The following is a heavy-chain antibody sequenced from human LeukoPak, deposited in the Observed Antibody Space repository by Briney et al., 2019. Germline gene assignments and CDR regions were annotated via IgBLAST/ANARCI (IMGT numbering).Heavy chain of an antibody. CDR2: ISPSGDIT. CDR3: AKWGEGPGIEGHDY. D-gene: IGHD6-13*01. J-gene: IGHJ4*02. CDR1: GFTFSKHG. Sequence: GGSLRLSCAASGFTFSKHGMNWVRQAPGKGLEWVSGISPSGDITYYADSVKGRFTISRDNSKNTLYLQMNSLRAEDTAVYYCAKWGEGPGIEGHDYWGQGTLVTVSS. V-gene: IGHV3-23*01.